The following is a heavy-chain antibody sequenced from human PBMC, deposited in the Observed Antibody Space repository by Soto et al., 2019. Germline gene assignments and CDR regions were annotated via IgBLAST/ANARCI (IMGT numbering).Heavy chain of an antibody. V-gene: IGHV4-59*08. Sequence: PSETLSLACTVSGCSISSYYWSWIRQPPGKGLEWIGYIYYSGSTNYNPSLKSRVTISVDTSKNQFSLKLSSVTAADTAVYYCARHKEDYGDDAFDIWGQGTMVTVSS. CDR1: GCSISSYY. J-gene: IGHJ3*02. CDR3: ARHKEDYGDDAFDI. CDR2: IYYSGST. D-gene: IGHD4-17*01.